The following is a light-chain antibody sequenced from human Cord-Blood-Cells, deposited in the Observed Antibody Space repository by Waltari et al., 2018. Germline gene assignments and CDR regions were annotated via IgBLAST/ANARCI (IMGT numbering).Light chain of an antibody. Sequence: QSALTQPASVSGSPGQSIHISCTGTSSDVGGYNNFSWYQQHPGKVPKLIIYFFSILPSGVSNRFSGSKSGNTASLTMSRLHAEHEADYHCRSYTSSSTVVFGGGTKLTVL. CDR3: RSYTSSSTVV. V-gene: IGLV2-14*01. CDR1: SSDVGGYNN. CDR2: FFS. J-gene: IGLJ2*01.